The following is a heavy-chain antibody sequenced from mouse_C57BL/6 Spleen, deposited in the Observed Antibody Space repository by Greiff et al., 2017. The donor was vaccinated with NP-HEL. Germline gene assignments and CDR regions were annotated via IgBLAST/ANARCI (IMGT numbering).Heavy chain of an antibody. D-gene: IGHD1-1*01. J-gene: IGHJ2*01. V-gene: IGHV1-72*01. Sequence: QVQLQQPGAELVKPGASVKLSCKASGYTFTSYWMHWVKPRPGRGLEGIGRIDPNSGGTKYNEKFKSKATLTVDKPSSTAYMQLSSLTSEDSAVYYCARGLGYGSLYFDYWGQGTTLTVSS. CDR1: GYTFTSYW. CDR2: IDPNSGGT. CDR3: ARGLGYGSLYFDY.